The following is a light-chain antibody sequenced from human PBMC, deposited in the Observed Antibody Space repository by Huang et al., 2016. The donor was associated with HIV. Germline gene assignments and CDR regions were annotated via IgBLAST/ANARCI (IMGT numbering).Light chain of an antibody. CDR3: QQYNNWPPYT. CDR2: GAY. Sequence: EIVMTQSPVIVSVSPGERAALSCRASESIGRNLAWYQQRPGQAPRLLIYGAYTRAPGIPARCSGSGSGTDFTLTITSLQSEDFAVYYCQQYNNWPPYTFGQGTRLEIK. V-gene: IGKV3-15*01. J-gene: IGKJ2*01. CDR1: ESIGRN.